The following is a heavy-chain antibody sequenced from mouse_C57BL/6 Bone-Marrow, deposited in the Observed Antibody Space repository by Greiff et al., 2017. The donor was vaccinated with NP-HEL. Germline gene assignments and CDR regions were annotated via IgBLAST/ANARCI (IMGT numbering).Heavy chain of an antibody. Sequence: VKLVESGPELVKPGASVKISCKASGYTFTDYYINWVKQRPGQGLEWIGWIFPGSGSTYYNEKFKGKATLTVDKSSSTAYMLLSSLTSEDSAVYFCARSGDGYLAWFAYWGQGTLVTVSA. CDR3: ARSGDGYLAWFAY. V-gene: IGHV1-75*01. J-gene: IGHJ3*01. D-gene: IGHD2-3*01. CDR2: IFPGSGST. CDR1: GYTFTDYY.